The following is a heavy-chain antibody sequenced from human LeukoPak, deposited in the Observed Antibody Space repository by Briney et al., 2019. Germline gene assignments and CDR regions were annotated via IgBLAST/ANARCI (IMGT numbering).Heavy chain of an antibody. CDR2: IYYSGST. Sequence: PSETLSLTCTVSGGSISSYYWSWIRQPPGKGLEWIGYIYYSGSTNYNPSLKSRVTISVDTSKNQFSLKLSSVTAADTAVYYCASASGSYSRAYYFDYWGQGTLVIVSS. CDR3: ASASGSYSRAYYFDY. CDR1: GGSISSYY. V-gene: IGHV4-59*01. J-gene: IGHJ4*02. D-gene: IGHD1-26*01.